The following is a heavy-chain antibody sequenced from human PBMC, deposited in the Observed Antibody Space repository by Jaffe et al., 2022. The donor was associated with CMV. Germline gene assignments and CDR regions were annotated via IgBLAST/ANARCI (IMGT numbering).Heavy chain of an antibody. CDR3: ARAEQLVLKGLRAYYYYYGMDV. Sequence: EVQLVESGGGLVKPGGSLRLSCAASGFTFSSYSMNWVRQAPGKGLEWVSSISSSSSYIYYADSVKGRFTISRDNAKNSLYLQMNSLRAEDTAVYYCARAEQLVLKGLRAYYYYYGMDVWGQGTTVTVSS. CDR1: GFTFSSYS. CDR2: ISSSSSYI. V-gene: IGHV3-21*01. J-gene: IGHJ6*02. D-gene: IGHD6-6*01.